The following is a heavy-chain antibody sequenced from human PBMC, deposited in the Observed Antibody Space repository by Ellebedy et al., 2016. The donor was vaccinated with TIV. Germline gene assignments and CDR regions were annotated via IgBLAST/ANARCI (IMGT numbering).Heavy chain of an antibody. CDR2: IYYSGST. D-gene: IGHD3-9*01. CDR3: ARGDYDILTGPWGYYYGMDV. J-gene: IGHJ6*02. V-gene: IGHV4-61*01. CDR1: GGSISSGSYY. Sequence: SETLSLTXTVSGGSISSGSYYWSWIRQPPGKGLEWIGYIYYSGSTNYNPSLKSRVTISVDTSKNQFSLKLSSVTAADTAVYYCARGDYDILTGPWGYYYGMDVWGQGTTVTVSS.